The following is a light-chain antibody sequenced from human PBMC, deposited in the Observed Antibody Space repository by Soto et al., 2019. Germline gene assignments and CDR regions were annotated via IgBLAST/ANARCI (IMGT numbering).Light chain of an antibody. CDR1: SSNIGTNY. J-gene: IGLJ1*01. CDR3: AAWDDSLSGRYV. Sequence: QSVLTQPPSASGTPGQRVTISCSGTSSNIGTNYVSWYQQLPGAAPQLLIYRSNQRPSGVPDRFSGSKSGTSASLAISGLRSEDEADYYCAAWDDSLSGRYVFGPGTKVTVL. CDR2: RSN. V-gene: IGLV1-47*01.